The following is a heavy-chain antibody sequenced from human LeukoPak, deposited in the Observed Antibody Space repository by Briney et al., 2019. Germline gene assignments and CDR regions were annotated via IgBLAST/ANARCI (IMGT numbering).Heavy chain of an antibody. CDR3: ARDPHDCGGDCYWDY. CDR2: ISSSSSYI. J-gene: IGHJ4*02. CDR1: GFTFSSYS. Sequence: GGSLRLSCAASGFTFSSYSMNWVRQAPGKGLEWVSSISSSSSYIYYADSVKGRFTISRDNAKNSLYLQMNSLRAEDTALYYCARDPHDCGGDCYWDYWGQGTLVTVSS. V-gene: IGHV3-21*04. D-gene: IGHD2-21*02.